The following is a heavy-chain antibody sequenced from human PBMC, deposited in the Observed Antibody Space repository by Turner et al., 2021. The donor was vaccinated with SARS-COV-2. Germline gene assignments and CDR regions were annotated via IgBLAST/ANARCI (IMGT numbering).Heavy chain of an antibody. D-gene: IGHD6-13*01. Sequence: QLQLQESGPGLVKPSEPLSLTCPVSGCSISSSSYYWGWIRQPPGKGLEWIGSIYYSGSTYYNPSLKSRVTISVDTSKNHFSLKLSSVTAADTALYYCARHWEVAAAAYLARFDPWGQGTLVTVSS. J-gene: IGHJ5*02. V-gene: IGHV4-39*01. CDR3: ARHWEVAAAAYLARFDP. CDR1: GCSISSSSYY. CDR2: IYYSGST.